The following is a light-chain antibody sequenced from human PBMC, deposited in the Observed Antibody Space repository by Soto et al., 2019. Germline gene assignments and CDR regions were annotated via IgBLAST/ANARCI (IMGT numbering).Light chain of an antibody. CDR3: SSYASSSTLV. CDR2: DVF. CDR1: SSDVGGYNY. V-gene: IGLV2-14*03. Sequence: QSVLTQPASVSGSPGQSITISCTGTSSDVGGYNYVSWYQHHPGKAPKLMIYDVFHRPSGISTRFSGSKSGNTASLTISGLQAEEEADYYCSSYASSSTLVFGTGTKV. J-gene: IGLJ1*01.